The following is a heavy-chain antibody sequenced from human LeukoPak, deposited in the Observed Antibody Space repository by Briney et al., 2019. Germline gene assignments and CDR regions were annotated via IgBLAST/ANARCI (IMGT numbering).Heavy chain of an antibody. CDR3: ARVGNWNYGHFYYYMDV. CDR1: GGSISSSSYY. D-gene: IGHD1-7*01. V-gene: IGHV4-39*01. Sequence: SETLSLTCTVSGGSISSSSYYWGWIRQPPGKGLEWIGSIYYSGSTYYNPSLKGRVTISVDTSKNQFSLKLSSVTAADTAVYYCARVGNWNYGHFYYYMDVWGKGTTVTVSS. J-gene: IGHJ6*03. CDR2: IYYSGST.